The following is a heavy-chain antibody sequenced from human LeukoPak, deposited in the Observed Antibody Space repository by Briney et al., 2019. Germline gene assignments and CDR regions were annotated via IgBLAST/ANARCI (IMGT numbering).Heavy chain of an antibody. CDR3: ARRGSGSYYGRNLDY. V-gene: IGHV4-39*01. CDR1: GGSISSSSYY. Sequence: SEALSLTCTDSGGSISSSSYYWGWIRQPPGKGLEWIGSIYYSGSTYYNPSLKSRVTISVDTSKNQISLKLSPVTAADTAVYNCARRGSGSYYGRNLDYWGQGTLVTVSS. D-gene: IGHD1-26*01. J-gene: IGHJ4*02. CDR2: IYYSGST.